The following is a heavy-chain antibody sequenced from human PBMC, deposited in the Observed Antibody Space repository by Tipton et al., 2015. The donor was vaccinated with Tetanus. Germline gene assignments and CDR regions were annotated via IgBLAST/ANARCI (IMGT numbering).Heavy chain of an antibody. CDR3: SRIPRSGVRTGGGDY. CDR1: GGSVSSGSYY. D-gene: IGHD3-3*01. Sequence: TLSLTCTVSGGSVSSGSYYWSWIRQPPGKGLEWIGYIYYSGSTNYNPSLKSRVTISVDTSKNQFSLKLSSVTAADTAVYYCSRIPRSGVRTGGGDYWGQGTLVTVSS. J-gene: IGHJ4*02. CDR2: IYYSGST. V-gene: IGHV4-61*01.